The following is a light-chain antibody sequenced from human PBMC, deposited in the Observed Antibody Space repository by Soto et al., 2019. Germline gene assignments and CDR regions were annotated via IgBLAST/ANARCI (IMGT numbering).Light chain of an antibody. CDR2: GAS. CDR1: QSVSSSY. V-gene: IGKV3-20*01. J-gene: IGKJ1*01. CDR3: QQYGSSPWT. Sequence: VLTQYPGTLSLSPGGRATLSCRASQSVSSSYLTWYQQKPGQAPRLLIYGASSRATGVPDRFSGSGSGTDFTLTISRLEPEDFAVYYCQQYGSSPWTFGRRSKADVK.